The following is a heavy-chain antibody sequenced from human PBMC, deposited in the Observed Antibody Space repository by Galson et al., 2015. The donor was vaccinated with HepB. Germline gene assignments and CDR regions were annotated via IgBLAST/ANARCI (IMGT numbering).Heavy chain of an antibody. J-gene: IGHJ6*03. V-gene: IGHV3-11*01. CDR3: ARDLWFRDDYYYYYVDV. CDR2: ISKSGSTI. CDR1: GFTFSDYY. Sequence: SLRLSCAASGFTFSDYYMSWIRQAPGKGLEWVSYISKSGSTIYYADSVKGRFTISRDNAKNSLYLQMNSLRAEDTAVYYCARDLWFRDDYYYYYVDVWGKGTTVTVSS. D-gene: IGHD3-10*01.